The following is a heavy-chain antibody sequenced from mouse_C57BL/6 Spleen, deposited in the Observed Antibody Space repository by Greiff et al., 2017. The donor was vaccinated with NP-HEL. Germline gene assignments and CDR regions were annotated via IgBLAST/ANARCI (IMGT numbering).Heavy chain of an antibody. CDR1: GYTFTEYT. V-gene: IGHV1-62-2*01. Sequence: VQLQQSGAELVKPGASVKLSCKASGYTFTEYTIHWVKQRSGQGLEWIGWFYPGSGSIKYNEKFKDKATLTADKSSSTVYMELSRLTSEDSAVDFCARHEDYYGSSYYWYFDVWGTGTTVTVSS. CDR3: ARHEDYYGSSYYWYFDV. D-gene: IGHD1-1*01. CDR2: FYPGSGSI. J-gene: IGHJ1*03.